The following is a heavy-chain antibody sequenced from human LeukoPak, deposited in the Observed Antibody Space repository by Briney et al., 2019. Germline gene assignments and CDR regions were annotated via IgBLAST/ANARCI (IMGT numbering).Heavy chain of an antibody. J-gene: IGHJ4*02. Sequence: PSETLSLTCTVSGGSISSSSYYWGWIRQPPGKGLEWIGSIYYSGSTYYNPSLKSRVTISVDTSKNQFSLKLSSVTAADTAVYYCARGPIVLMVYAPFDYWAREPWSPSPQ. CDR1: GGSISSSSYY. D-gene: IGHD2-8*01. V-gene: IGHV4-39*07. CDR3: ARGPIVLMVYAPFDY. CDR2: IYYSGST.